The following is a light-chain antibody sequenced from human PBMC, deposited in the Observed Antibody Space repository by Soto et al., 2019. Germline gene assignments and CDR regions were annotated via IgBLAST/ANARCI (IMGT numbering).Light chain of an antibody. J-gene: IGKJ1*01. CDR2: SAS. CDR1: ESVSSTH. Sequence: EIVLTQSPGTRSLSPGERATLSCRASESVSSTHLAWYQQKPGQAPSLLIYSASNRATGVPDRFSGSGSGTDFTLTISRLEPEDFAVYYCSQYGSAPGTFGQGTKVEIK. V-gene: IGKV3-20*01. CDR3: SQYGSAPGT.